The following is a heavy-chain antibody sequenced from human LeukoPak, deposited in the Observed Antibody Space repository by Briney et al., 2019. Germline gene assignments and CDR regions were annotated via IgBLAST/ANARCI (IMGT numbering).Heavy chain of an antibody. Sequence: GASVRVSCKPSGYTFTDYYMHWVRQAPGQGLEWMGWISAYNGDTKYAQRLQGRVTMTTDTSTTTAYMELRSLRSDDTAVYYCARDPSNTSGWYIFFDYWGQGTLVTVSS. CDR1: GYTFTDYY. CDR2: ISAYNGDT. CDR3: ARDPSNTSGWYIFFDY. J-gene: IGHJ4*02. D-gene: IGHD6-19*01. V-gene: IGHV1-18*04.